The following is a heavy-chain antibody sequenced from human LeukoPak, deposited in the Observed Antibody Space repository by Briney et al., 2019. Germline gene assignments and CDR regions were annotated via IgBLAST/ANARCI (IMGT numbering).Heavy chain of an antibody. Sequence: SQTLSLTCAVSGGSISSGGYSWSWIRQPPGKGLEWIGYIYHSGSTYYNPSLKSRVTISVDRSKNQFSLKLSSVTAADTAVYYCVRVGTDYYGSGSYYLDYWGQGTLVTVSS. D-gene: IGHD3-10*01. CDR3: VRVGTDYYGSGSYYLDY. J-gene: IGHJ4*02. V-gene: IGHV4-30-2*01. CDR1: GGSISSGGYS. CDR2: IYHSGST.